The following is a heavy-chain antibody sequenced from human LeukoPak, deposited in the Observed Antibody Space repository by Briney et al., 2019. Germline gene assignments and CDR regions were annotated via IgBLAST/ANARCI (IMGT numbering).Heavy chain of an antibody. V-gene: IGHV3-23*01. D-gene: IGHD3-10*01. CDR2: IGGSGSTT. J-gene: IGHJ4*02. Sequence: PGGSLRLSCAAAGFTFSSYAMNWVRQAPGKGLEWISVIGGSGSTTNYADSVKGRITISRDNSKNTLFLQMSSLRVDDTAVYYCARGYYSGSGRYYFDFWGQGTLVTVSS. CDR1: GFTFSSYA. CDR3: ARGYYSGSGRYYFDF.